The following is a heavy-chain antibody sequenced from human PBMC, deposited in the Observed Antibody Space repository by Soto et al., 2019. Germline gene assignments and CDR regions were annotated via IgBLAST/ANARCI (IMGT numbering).Heavy chain of an antibody. J-gene: IGHJ4*02. D-gene: IGHD6-13*01. V-gene: IGHV3-23*01. CDR1: GFTFSNYA. CDR3: ARPPWGSSSWYLAR. CDR2: ISGSGSST. Sequence: HPGGSLRLSCAASGFTFSNYAMSWVRQAPGKGLEWVSAISGSGSSTYYADSVKGRFTISRDNSKNTLYLQMNSLRAEDSAVYYCARPPWGSSSWYLARWGQGTLVTVSS.